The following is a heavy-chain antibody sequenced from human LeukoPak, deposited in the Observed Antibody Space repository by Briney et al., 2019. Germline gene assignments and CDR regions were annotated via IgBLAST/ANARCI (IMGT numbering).Heavy chain of an antibody. CDR2: ISYDGSNK. CDR3: ARELYGRSWYEY. V-gene: IGHV3-30*04. D-gene: IGHD6-13*01. J-gene: IGHJ4*02. CDR1: GFTFSSYA. Sequence: GGSLRLSCAASGFTFSSYAMHWVRQAPGKGLEWVAVISYDGSNKYYADSVKGRFTVSRDNSRNTLYLQMNSLRDEDTAVYYCARELYGRSWYEYWGQGILLTASS.